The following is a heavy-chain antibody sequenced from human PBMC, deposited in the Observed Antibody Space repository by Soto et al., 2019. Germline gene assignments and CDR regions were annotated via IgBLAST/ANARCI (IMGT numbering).Heavy chain of an antibody. CDR1: GFTFTNYD. Sequence: PGGSLRLSCAASGFTFTNYDMHWVRQATGKGLEWVAVIGAAGDTHYPGSVKGRFTISRENGKNSVYLQMNSLRAGDTAIYYCARDSGYDLTQPGMDVWGQGTTVTVS. CDR3: ARDSGYDLTQPGMDV. CDR2: IGAAGDT. J-gene: IGHJ6*02. V-gene: IGHV3-13*01. D-gene: IGHD5-12*01.